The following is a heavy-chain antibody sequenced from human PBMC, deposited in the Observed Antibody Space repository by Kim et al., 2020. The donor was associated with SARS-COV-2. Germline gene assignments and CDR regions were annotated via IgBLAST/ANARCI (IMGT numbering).Heavy chain of an antibody. V-gene: IGHV3-7*03. Sequence: GGSLRLSCAASGFTFSSYWMSWVRQAPGKGLEWVANIKQDGSEKYYVDSVKGRFTISRDNAKNSLYLQMNSLRAEDTAVYYCARVATMVRGVIISAFDIWGQGTMVTVSS. CDR1: GFTFSSYW. J-gene: IGHJ3*02. CDR2: IKQDGSEK. D-gene: IGHD3-10*01. CDR3: ARVATMVRGVIISAFDI.